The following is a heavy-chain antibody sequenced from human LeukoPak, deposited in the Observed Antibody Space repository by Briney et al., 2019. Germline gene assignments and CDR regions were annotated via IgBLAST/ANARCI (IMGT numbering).Heavy chain of an antibody. D-gene: IGHD4-17*01. J-gene: IGHJ4*02. CDR3: AREKGGRGYQTTVHFDY. CDR2: INHSSGGT. V-gene: IGHV1-2*02. Sequence: ASAKVSRKASGYTPTGYYTHTVPETPRQGLEWMGCINHSSGGTDYAKKFQGRVTMTRDTSISTAYMELTWMRSDDTALYYCAREKGGRGYQTTVHFDYWGQGTLVTVSS. CDR1: GYTPTGYY.